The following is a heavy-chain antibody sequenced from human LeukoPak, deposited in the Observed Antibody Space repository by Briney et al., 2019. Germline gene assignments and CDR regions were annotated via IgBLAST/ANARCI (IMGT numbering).Heavy chain of an antibody. V-gene: IGHV1-18*04. D-gene: IGHD6-19*01. CDR2: ISPHNGNT. J-gene: IGHJ4*02. CDR3: ARSPAVAATRVDY. Sequence: ASVKVSCKASGYTFTGYFMHWVRQAPGQGLEWMGWISPHNGNTNYAGKFQGRVTMTKDTSTSTAYMEVRSLRSDDTAVYYCARSPAVAATRVDYWGQGTLVTVSS. CDR1: GYTFTGYF.